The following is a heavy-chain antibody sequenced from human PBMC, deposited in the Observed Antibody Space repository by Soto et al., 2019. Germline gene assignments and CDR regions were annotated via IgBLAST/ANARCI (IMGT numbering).Heavy chain of an antibody. V-gene: IGHV3-30*18. CDR1: GFTFSSYG. CDR3: AKGGLRYCSSTSCYEDYYYGMDV. CDR2: ISYDGSNK. D-gene: IGHD2-2*01. J-gene: IGHJ6*02. Sequence: QVQLVESGGGVVQPGRSLRLSCAASGFTFSSYGMHWVRQAPGKGLEWVAVISYDGSNKYYADSVKGRFTISRDNSKNTLYLQMNSLGAEDTGVYYCAKGGLRYCSSTSCYEDYYYGMDVWGQGTTVTVSS.